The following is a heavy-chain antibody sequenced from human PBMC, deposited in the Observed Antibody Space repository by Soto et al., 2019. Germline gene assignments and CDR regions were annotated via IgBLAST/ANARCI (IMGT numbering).Heavy chain of an antibody. CDR1: GFTFSSYA. Sequence: EVQLLESGGGLVQPGGSLRLSCAASGFTFSSYAMSWVRQAPGKGLEWVSAISGSGGSTYYADSVKGRFTISRDNSKNTLYLQMNSLRAEDMAVYYCAKDQARYCSGGSCPLVAFDIWGQGTMVTVSS. J-gene: IGHJ3*02. CDR2: ISGSGGST. CDR3: AKDQARYCSGGSCPLVAFDI. D-gene: IGHD2-15*01. V-gene: IGHV3-23*01.